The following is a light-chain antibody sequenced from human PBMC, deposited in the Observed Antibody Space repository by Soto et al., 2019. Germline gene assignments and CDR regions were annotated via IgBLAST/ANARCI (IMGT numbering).Light chain of an antibody. CDR2: AAS. CDR1: QGISND. Sequence: DIQMTQSPSSLSASIGDRVTISCRASQGISNDLAWYQQKPGKVPYLLIYAASTSHSGVPSRFRGSGSGTDFPLTISSLQPEDGATYYCQNYNSAPRTFGQRTKVDIK. J-gene: IGKJ1*01. V-gene: IGKV1-27*01. CDR3: QNYNSAPRT.